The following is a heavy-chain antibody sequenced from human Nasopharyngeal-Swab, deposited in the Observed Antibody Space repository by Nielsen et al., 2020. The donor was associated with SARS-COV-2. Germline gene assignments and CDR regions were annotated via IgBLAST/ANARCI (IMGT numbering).Heavy chain of an antibody. V-gene: IGHV3-9*01. CDR3: AKEHYESGLRHAFDI. Sequence: VRQAPGKGLEWVSGISWNSGSIGYADSVKGRFTISRDNAKNSLYLQMNSLRAEDTALYYCAKEHYESGLRHAFDIWGQGTMVTVSS. CDR2: ISWNSGSI. D-gene: IGHD3-22*01. J-gene: IGHJ3*02.